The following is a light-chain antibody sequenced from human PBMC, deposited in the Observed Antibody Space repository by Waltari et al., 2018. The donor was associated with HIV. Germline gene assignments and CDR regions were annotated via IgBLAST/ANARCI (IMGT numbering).Light chain of an antibody. CDR3: SSYGDSLKIL. V-gene: IGLV2-8*01. Sequence: QSALTQPPSASGSLGQSVTISCTGSSSDIGAYDFVSWFQQHPHSAPKLLLYEVSRRPSTFSYRFSGSRSGNTAFLTVAGLQPDDEATYFCSSYGDSLKILFGGGTNVTIL. CDR2: EVS. CDR1: SSDIGAYDF. J-gene: IGLJ3*02.